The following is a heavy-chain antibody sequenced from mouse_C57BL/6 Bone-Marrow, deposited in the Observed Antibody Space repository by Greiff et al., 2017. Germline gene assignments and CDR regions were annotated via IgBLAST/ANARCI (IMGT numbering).Heavy chain of an antibody. D-gene: IGHD1-1*01. CDR2: IHPNSGST. J-gene: IGHJ2*01. V-gene: IGHV1-64*01. Sequence: VQLQQPGAELVNPGASVKLSCKASGYTFTSYWMHWVKQRPGQGLEWIGMIHPNSGSTNYNEKFKSKATLTVDKSSSTAYMQLSSLTSEDSAVYYCAYYYGSRRDYYFDYWGQGTTLTVSS. CDR3: AYYYGSRRDYYFDY. CDR1: GYTFTSYW.